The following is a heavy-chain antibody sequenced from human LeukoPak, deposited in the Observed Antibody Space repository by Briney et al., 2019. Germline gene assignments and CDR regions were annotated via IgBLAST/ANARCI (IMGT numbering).Heavy chain of an antibody. CDR1: VFTFRISD. CDR2: IGTVGDP. CDR3: ARGAVGGELAY. D-gene: IGHD3-16*01. Sequence: PGGPLRLSCAAPVFTFRISDMHWVRQAPGKGLGWFSAIGTVGDPSYPGSVRGRFTISRENAKNYLYLQMNSRRAGDTAVYYCARGAVGGELAYWGQGTLVTVSS. V-gene: IGHV3-13*05. J-gene: IGHJ4*02.